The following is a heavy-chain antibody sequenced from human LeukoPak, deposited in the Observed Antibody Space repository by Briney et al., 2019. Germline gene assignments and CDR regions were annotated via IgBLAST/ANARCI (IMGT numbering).Heavy chain of an antibody. J-gene: IGHJ4*02. CDR3: ASYDHGDFDY. Sequence: SVKASCKASGGTFSSYAISWVRQAPGQGLEWMGGIIPIFGTANYAQKFQGRVTITTDESTSTAYMELSSLRSEDTAVYYCASYDHGDFDYWGQGTLVTVSS. CDR1: GGTFSSYA. D-gene: IGHD3-3*01. V-gene: IGHV1-69*05. CDR2: IIPIFGTA.